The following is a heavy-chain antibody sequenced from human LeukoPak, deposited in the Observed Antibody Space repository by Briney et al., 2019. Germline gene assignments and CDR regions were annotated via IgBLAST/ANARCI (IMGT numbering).Heavy chain of an antibody. D-gene: IGHD3-10*01. CDR2: LSGIGDST. CDR3: ATRITMVRGVLDY. V-gene: IGHV3-23*01. J-gene: IGHJ4*02. CDR1: GFTFSIYA. Sequence: GGSLRLSCAASGFTFSIYAMSWVRQAPGKGLEWVSTLSGIGDSTYYADSVKGRFTISRDNSKNTLYLQMNSLRAEDTAVYYCATRITMVRGVLDYWGQGTLVTVSS.